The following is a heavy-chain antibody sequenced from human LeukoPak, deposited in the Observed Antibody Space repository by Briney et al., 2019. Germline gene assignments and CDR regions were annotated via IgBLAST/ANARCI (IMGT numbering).Heavy chain of an antibody. CDR3: ARVWYVPIAARPLDY. Sequence: PGGSLRLSCAASGFTFSSYWMSWVRQAPGKGLEWVANIKQDGSEKYYVDSVKGRFTISRDNAKDSLYLQMNSLRAEDTAVYYCARVWYVPIAARPLDYWGQGTLVTVSS. CDR1: GFTFSSYW. CDR2: IKQDGSEK. V-gene: IGHV3-7*01. D-gene: IGHD6-6*01. J-gene: IGHJ4*02.